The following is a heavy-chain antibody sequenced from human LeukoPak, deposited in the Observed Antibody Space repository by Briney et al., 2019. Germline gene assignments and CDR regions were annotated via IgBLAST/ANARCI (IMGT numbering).Heavy chain of an antibody. V-gene: IGHV3-48*01. Sequence: GGSLRLPCAASGVTFSSYSMNWVRQAPGKGLEWVSYISSSSSIIYYADSVKGRFTISRDNSKNTLYLQMNSLRAEDTAVYYCAKSGAYCGGDCYYFDYWGQGTLVTVSS. J-gene: IGHJ4*02. CDR1: GVTFSSYS. D-gene: IGHD2-21*02. CDR2: ISSSSSII. CDR3: AKSGAYCGGDCYYFDY.